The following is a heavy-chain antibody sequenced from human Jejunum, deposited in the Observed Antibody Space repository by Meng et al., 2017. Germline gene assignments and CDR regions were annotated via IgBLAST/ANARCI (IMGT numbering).Heavy chain of an antibody. Sequence: GGSLRLSCEASGFSIRNYWMSWVRHVPGKGLEWVASIKQDGSEKYYVDSVKGRFTISRDNAKNSLDLQMNSLRAEDTAVYYCASVDPYYFDYWGQGTLVTVSS. CDR1: GFSIRNYW. CDR3: ASVDPYYFDY. CDR2: IKQDGSEK. J-gene: IGHJ4*02. V-gene: IGHV3-7*01.